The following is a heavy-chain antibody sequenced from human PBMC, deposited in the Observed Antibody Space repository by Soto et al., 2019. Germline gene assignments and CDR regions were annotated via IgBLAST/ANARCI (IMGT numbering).Heavy chain of an antibody. V-gene: IGHV1-18*01. J-gene: IGHJ6*03. D-gene: IGHD6-6*01. CDR3: ARVSEYSSSSVRDYYYYMDV. Sequence: ASVKVSCKASGYTFTNYGITWVRQAPGQGLEWMGWISSYNAKTNCAQKLQGRVTLTTDTSASTAYMELRSLRSDDTAVYYCARVSEYSSSSVRDYYYYMDVWGKGTTVTVSS. CDR1: GYTFTNYG. CDR2: ISSYNAKT.